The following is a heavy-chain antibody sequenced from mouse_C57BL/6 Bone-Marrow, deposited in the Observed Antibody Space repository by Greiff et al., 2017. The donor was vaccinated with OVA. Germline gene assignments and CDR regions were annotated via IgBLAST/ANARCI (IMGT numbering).Heavy chain of an antibody. CDR1: GYSITSGYY. V-gene: IGHV3-6*01. CDR3: ARDEGYFDV. Sequence: EVQRVESGPGLVKPSQSLSLTCSVTGYSITSGYYWNWIRQFPGNKLEWMGYISYDGSNNYNPSLKNRISITRDTSKNQFFLKLNSVTTEDTATYDCARDEGYFDVWGTGTTVTVSS. CDR2: ISYDGSN. J-gene: IGHJ1*03.